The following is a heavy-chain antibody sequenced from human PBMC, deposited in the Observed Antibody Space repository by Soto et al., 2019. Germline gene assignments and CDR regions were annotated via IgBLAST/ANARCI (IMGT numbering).Heavy chain of an antibody. CDR1: GFKFSDYS. V-gene: IGHV3-48*02. Sequence: EVQLVESGGGFTQAGGSLRLSCAGSGFKFSDYSFNWVRQGPGRGLEWLAFISTVPDITYYAHSVKGRLVMSRENAVXXXXXXXNSLRDEDTAVYYCAKDRWVTTRSFDFWGQGTLVAVS. D-gene: IGHD4-17*01. J-gene: IGHJ4*02. CDR2: ISTVPDIT. CDR3: AKDRWVTTRSFDF.